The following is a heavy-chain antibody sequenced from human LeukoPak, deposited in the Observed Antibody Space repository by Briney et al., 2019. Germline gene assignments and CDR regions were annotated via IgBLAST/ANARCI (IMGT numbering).Heavy chain of an antibody. CDR2: ISWDGGST. CDR1: GFSFDDYT. CDR3: AKDGYSGSYPGYFADY. J-gene: IGHJ4*02. D-gene: IGHD1-26*01. V-gene: IGHV3-43*01. Sequence: GGSLRLSCAASGFSFDDYTMHWVRQAPGKGLEWVSLISWDGGSTYYADSVKGRFTISRDNSKNSLYLQMNSLRTEDTALYYCAKDGYSGSYPGYFADYWGQGTLVTVSS.